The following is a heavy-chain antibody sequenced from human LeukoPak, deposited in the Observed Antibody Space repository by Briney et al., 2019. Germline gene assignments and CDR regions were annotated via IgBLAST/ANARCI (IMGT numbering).Heavy chain of an antibody. CDR1: GGSINSSGYY. Sequence: SETLSLTCTVSGGSINSSGYYWGWIRQPPGKGLQRIRNIYYSEVTNYNPSPMSRVAISVDTSKNQFSLKLSSVTAADTAVYYCARAPPSSWPRFDYWGQGTLVTVSS. D-gene: IGHD6-13*01. CDR3: ARAPPSSWPRFDY. V-gene: IGHV4-39*01. CDR2: IYYSEVT. J-gene: IGHJ4*02.